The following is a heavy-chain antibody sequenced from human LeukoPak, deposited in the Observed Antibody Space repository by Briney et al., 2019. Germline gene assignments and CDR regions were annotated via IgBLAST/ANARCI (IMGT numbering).Heavy chain of an antibody. J-gene: IGHJ5*02. V-gene: IGHV3-74*01. D-gene: IGHD3-16*02. CDR1: GFTFSSYW. CDR2: IISDGSST. Sequence: GGSLRPSCAASGFTFSSYWMHWVRHAPGKGLVWVSHIISDGSSTNYADSVKGRFTISRDNAKNTLYLQMNSLRAEDTAVYYCARNVRLGSGELSFAPFKNWFDPWGQGTLVTVSS. CDR3: ARNVRLGSGELSFAPFKNWFDP.